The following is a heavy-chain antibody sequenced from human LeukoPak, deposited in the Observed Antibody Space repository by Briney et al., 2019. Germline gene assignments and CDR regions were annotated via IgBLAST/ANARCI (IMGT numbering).Heavy chain of an antibody. J-gene: IGHJ4*02. D-gene: IGHD1-14*01. V-gene: IGHV1-18*01. CDR3: ARGRPLLGNQPNYYFDY. Sequence: GASVKASCKASGYTFTSYGISWVRQAPGQGLEWMGWISAYNGNTNYAQKLQGRVTMTTDTPTSTAYMELRSLRSDDTAVYYCARGRPLLGNQPNYYFDYWGQGTLVTVSS. CDR2: ISAYNGNT. CDR1: GYTFTSYG.